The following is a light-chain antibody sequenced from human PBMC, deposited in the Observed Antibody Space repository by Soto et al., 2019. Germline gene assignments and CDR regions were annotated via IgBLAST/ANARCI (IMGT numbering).Light chain of an antibody. CDR1: QSSSNF. CDR2: AAS. J-gene: IGKJ5*01. V-gene: IGKV1-39*01. CDR3: QQTNSIPIT. Sequence: DIQMTQSPSSLSASVGDGVTITCRASQSSSNFLNWYQQKPGKAPKLLIYAASTLQSGVPSRFSGSGSGTDFTLSISSLQPEDFATYYCQQTNSIPITFGQGTRLEIK.